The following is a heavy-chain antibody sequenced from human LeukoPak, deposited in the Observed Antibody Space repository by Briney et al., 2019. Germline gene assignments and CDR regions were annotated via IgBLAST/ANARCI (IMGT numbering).Heavy chain of an antibody. J-gene: IGHJ4*02. CDR1: GFTVSSNY. D-gene: IGHD2-2*03. Sequence: AGGSLRLFCAASGFTVSSNYMSWVRQAPGKGLEWVSVIYSGGSTYYADSVKGRFTISRDNSRNTLYLQMNSLRAEDTAVYYCASILDDRDYWGQGTLVTVSS. CDR3: ASILDDRDY. CDR2: IYSGGST. V-gene: IGHV3-53*01.